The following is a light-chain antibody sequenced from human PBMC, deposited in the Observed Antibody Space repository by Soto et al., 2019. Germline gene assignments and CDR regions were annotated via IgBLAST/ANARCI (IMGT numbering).Light chain of an antibody. Sequence: DIQMTQSPSTLSASVGDRVTITCRASQSISSWLAWYQQKPGKAPKLQIYKASSLESGVPSRFSGSGSATACSVTTSSLQIDDVATYDCQQYNSCPKIGQGTQVEIK. CDR3: QQYNSCPK. CDR1: QSISSW. J-gene: IGKJ1*01. V-gene: IGKV1-5*03. CDR2: KAS.